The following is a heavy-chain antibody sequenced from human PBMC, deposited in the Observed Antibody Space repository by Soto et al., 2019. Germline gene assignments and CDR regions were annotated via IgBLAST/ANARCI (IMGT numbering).Heavy chain of an antibody. CDR3: AKYTGYESLFYFDS. J-gene: IGHJ4*01. CDR1: GGSISSDY. CDR2: IFYAGAI. D-gene: IGHD5-12*01. Sequence: QVQLQESGPGLVKPSETLSLTCIVSGGSISSDYWGWIRQPPEKGLEWIGYIFYAGAINYNPSLKSRVTISIDASEKQFSLNLTSVTAADTAFYYCAKYTGYESLFYFDSWGRGLQVTVSS. V-gene: IGHV4-59*01.